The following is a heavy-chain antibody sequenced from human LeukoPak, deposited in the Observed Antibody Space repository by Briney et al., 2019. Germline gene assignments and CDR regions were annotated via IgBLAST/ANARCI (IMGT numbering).Heavy chain of an antibody. V-gene: IGHV3-21*01. J-gene: IGHJ4*02. CDR1: GFTFSSYS. D-gene: IGHD2-15*01. Sequence: PGGSLRLSCAASGFTFSSYSMNWVRQAPGKGLEWVSSISSSSSYIYYADSVKGRFTISRDNAKNSLYLQMNSLRAEDTAVYYCARDDRSGGSCYYFDYWGQGALVTVSS. CDR2: ISSSSSYI. CDR3: ARDDRSGGSCYYFDY.